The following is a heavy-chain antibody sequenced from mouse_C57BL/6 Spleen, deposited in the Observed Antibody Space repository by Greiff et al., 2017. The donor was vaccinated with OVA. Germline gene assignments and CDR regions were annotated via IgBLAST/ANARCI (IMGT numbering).Heavy chain of an antibody. J-gene: IGHJ2*01. CDR3: TRAYDYDFGY. CDR1: GFTFSSYA. V-gene: IGHV5-9-1*02. Sequence: EVMLVESGEGLVKPGGSLKLSCAASGFTFSSYAMSWVRQTPEKRLEWVAYISSGGDYIYYADPVKGRFTISRDNARKTLYLQMSSLKSEDTAMYYCTRAYDYDFGYWGQGTTLTVSS. CDR2: ISSGGDYI. D-gene: IGHD2-4*01.